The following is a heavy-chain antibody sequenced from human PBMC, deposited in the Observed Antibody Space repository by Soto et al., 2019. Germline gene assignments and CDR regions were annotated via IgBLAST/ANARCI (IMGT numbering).Heavy chain of an antibody. V-gene: IGHV1-18*01. CDR2: ISAYNGNT. Sequence: QVQLVQSGGEVKKPGASVKVSCKATGYTFTSFDISWVRQAPGQGLEWMGWISAYNGNTNYAQKLQGRVTMTTDTSTSTAYMELRSLTSDDTAVYYCARDRSMYYGMDVWGQGTTVTVSS. CDR1: GYTFTSFD. D-gene: IGHD2-8*01. CDR3: ARDRSMYYGMDV. J-gene: IGHJ6*02.